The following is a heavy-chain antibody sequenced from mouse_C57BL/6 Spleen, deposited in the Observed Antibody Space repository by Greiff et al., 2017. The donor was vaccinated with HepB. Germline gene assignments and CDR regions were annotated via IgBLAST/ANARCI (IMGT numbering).Heavy chain of an antibody. CDR1: GFTFSSYA. V-gene: IGHV5-4*01. CDR2: ISDGGSYT. Sequence: EVQLVESGGGLVKPGGSLKLSCAASGFTFSSYAMSWVRQTPEKRLEWVATISDGGSYTYYPDNVKGRFTISRENAKNNLYLQMSHLKSEDTAMYYCAREGLRGDYFDYWGQGTTLTVSS. D-gene: IGHD3-1*01. CDR3: AREGLRGDYFDY. J-gene: IGHJ2*01.